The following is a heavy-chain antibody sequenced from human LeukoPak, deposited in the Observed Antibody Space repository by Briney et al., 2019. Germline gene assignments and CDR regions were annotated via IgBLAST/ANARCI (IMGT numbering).Heavy chain of an antibody. CDR2: IYPGDSDT. D-gene: IGHD2-2*01. V-gene: IGHV5-51*01. CDR3: ARLGAYCSSTSCYPDDFDI. CDR1: GYSFTSYW. J-gene: IGHJ3*02. Sequence: GESLKISCKGSGYSFTSYWIGWVRQMPGKGLEWMGIIYPGDSDTRYSPSFQGQVTISADKSISTAYLQWSSLKASDTAMYYCARLGAYCSSTSCYPDDFDIWGQGTMVTVSS.